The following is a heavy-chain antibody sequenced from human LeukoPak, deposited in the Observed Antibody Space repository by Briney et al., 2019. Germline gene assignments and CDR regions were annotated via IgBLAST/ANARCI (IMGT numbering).Heavy chain of an antibody. Sequence: SETLSLTCALYGGSFNDYYWSWIRQPPGKGLEWIGEINHSGSTSYNPSLKSRVTISVDTSKNQFSLKLSSVTAADTAVYYCASLHQVRGLTVFDYWGQGALVTVSS. V-gene: IGHV4-34*01. CDR2: INHSGST. J-gene: IGHJ4*02. D-gene: IGHD3-10*01. CDR3: ASLHQVRGLTVFDY. CDR1: GGSFNDYY.